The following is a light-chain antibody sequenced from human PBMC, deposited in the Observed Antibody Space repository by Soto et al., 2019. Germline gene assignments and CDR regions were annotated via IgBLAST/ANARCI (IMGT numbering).Light chain of an antibody. CDR1: SSDVGAYSY. Sequence: QSVLTQPASVSGSPGQSITISCTGSSSDVGAYSYVSWYLQHPGKAPKLLIYGVGNRPSGVSARFSGSKSGNTASLTISGLQAEDEADYYCRSYAHGSIYVFGTGTKVTVL. J-gene: IGLJ1*01. CDR3: RSYAHGSIYV. V-gene: IGLV2-14*01. CDR2: GVG.